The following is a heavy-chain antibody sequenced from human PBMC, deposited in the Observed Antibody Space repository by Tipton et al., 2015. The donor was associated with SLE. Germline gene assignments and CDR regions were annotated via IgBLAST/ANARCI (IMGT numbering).Heavy chain of an antibody. CDR3: ARVRADFGVVIIYEY. D-gene: IGHD3-3*01. Sequence: QLVQSGAEVKKSGESLKISCKGSGYSFASYWIGWVRQMPEKGLECMGLIYPPDSDTRYSPSFQGRVTLSVDKSISTAYLQWSSLKASDTAMYYCARVRADFGVVIIYEYWGQGTLVTVSS. V-gene: IGHV5-51*03. J-gene: IGHJ4*02. CDR1: GYSFASYW. CDR2: IYPPDSDT.